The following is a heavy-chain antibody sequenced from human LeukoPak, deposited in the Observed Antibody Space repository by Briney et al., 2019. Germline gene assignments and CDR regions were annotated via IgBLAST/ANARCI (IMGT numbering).Heavy chain of an antibody. V-gene: IGHV3-23*01. CDR3: AKGSGYCFGSSCHNAIDY. D-gene: IGHD2-2*03. CDR1: GFTFSSYA. Sequence: GGSLRLSCAASGFTFSSYAMNWVRQTPGSGLEWVSIVSGSGSSTDYADSVKGRFTISRDNSNNMVFLQMNSLRVEDTALYYCAKGSGYCFGSSCHNAIDYWGQGTLVAVSS. J-gene: IGHJ4*02. CDR2: VSGSGSST.